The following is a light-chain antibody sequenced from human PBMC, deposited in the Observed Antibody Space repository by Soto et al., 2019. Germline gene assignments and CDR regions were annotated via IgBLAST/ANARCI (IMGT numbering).Light chain of an antibody. CDR2: NVY. V-gene: IGLV2-14*03. CDR1: SSDVGAYNF. CDR3: SAYTARPTYV. Sequence: QSVLTQPASVSGSPGQSITISCTGTSSDVGAYNFVSWHQQHPGKAPKLMIYNVYDRPSGISYRFSGSKSGNTASLTISGLQGEDEADYYCSAYTARPTYVFGPGSKVAVL. J-gene: IGLJ1*01.